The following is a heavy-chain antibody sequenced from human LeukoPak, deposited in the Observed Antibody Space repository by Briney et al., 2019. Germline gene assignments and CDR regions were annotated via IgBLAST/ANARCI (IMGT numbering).Heavy chain of an antibody. J-gene: IGHJ6*02. V-gene: IGHV3-23*01. CDR2: ISGSGGST. Sequence: GGSLRLSCAASGFTFSSYAMSWVRQAPGKGLEWVSAISGSGGSTYYADSVKGRFTVSRDNSKNTLYLQMNSLRAEDTAVYYCARGGPQAAAADYYYYGMDVWGQGTTVTVSS. CDR1: GFTFSSYA. CDR3: ARGGPQAAAADYYYYGMDV. D-gene: IGHD6-13*01.